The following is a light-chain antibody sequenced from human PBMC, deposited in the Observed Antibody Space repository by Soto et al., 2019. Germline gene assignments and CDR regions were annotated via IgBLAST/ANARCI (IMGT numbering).Light chain of an antibody. CDR2: AAS. Sequence: DIQLTQSPSLLSASVGDRVTITCRASQGIASYLAWYQQKPGKAPKLLLYAASTLQSGVPSRFSGSGSGAEFTLTISSLQPEDFAAYYCQQLSSYPRTFGQGTKVEIK. CDR1: QGIASY. J-gene: IGKJ1*01. V-gene: IGKV1-9*01. CDR3: QQLSSYPRT.